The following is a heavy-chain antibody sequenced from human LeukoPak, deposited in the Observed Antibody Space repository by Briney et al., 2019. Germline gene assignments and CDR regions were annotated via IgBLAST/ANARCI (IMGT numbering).Heavy chain of an antibody. CDR1: GYTFTSYG. CDR3: AREATMVRGVISYYYGMDA. Sequence: GASVKVSCKASGYTFTSYGISWVRQAPGQGLEWMGWISAYNGNTNYAQKLQGRVTMTTDTSTSTAYMELRSLRSDDTAVYYCAREATMVRGVISYYYGMDAWGQGTTVTVSS. J-gene: IGHJ6*02. D-gene: IGHD3-10*01. CDR2: ISAYNGNT. V-gene: IGHV1-18*01.